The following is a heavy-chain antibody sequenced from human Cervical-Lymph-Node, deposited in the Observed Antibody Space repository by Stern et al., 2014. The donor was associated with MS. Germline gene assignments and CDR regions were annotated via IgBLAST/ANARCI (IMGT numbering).Heavy chain of an antibody. Sequence: QVQLGQSVPGLVKPSETLSLTCTVSNDSISRYYWSWIRQPPGKGLEWIGYISYSGTTTYSPSLNIGVTISRDTSKNQVSLKLSSVTAADTAVYYCARRAYCSSTRCFDGFDLWGQGTMVTVSS. V-gene: IGHV4-59*01. CDR3: ARRAYCSSTRCFDGFDL. CDR2: ISYSGTT. J-gene: IGHJ3*01. CDR1: NDSISRYY. D-gene: IGHD2-2*01.